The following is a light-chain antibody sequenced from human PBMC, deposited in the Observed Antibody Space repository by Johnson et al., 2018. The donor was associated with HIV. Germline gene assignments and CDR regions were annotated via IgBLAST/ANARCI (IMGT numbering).Light chain of an antibody. J-gene: IGLJ1*01. CDR1: SSNIGNNY. CDR2: ENN. CDR3: GTWDSSLGTYV. Sequence: QSVLTQPPSVSAAPGQKVTISCSGSSSNIGNNYVSWYQQIPGTAPKLLIYENNKRPSGIPDRFSGSKSATSATLCITGLQTGDEADYYCGTWDSSLGTYVFGTGTKVTVL. V-gene: IGLV1-51*02.